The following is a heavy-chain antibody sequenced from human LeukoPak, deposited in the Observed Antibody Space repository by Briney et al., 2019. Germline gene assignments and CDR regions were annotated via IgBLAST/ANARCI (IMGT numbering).Heavy chain of an antibody. Sequence: GGSLRLSCAASGFTFSSYWMSWVRQAPGKGLEWVAHIKQDGSEKYYVDSVKGRFTISRDNAKNSLYLQMNSLRAEDTAVYYCARLYYYDSSGYSYFDYWGQGTLVTVSS. CDR3: ARLYYYDSSGYSYFDY. CDR1: GFTFSSYW. V-gene: IGHV3-7*01. CDR2: IKQDGSEK. D-gene: IGHD3-22*01. J-gene: IGHJ4*02.